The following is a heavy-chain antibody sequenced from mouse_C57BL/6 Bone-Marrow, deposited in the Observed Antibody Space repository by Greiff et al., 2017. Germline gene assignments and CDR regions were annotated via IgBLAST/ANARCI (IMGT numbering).Heavy chain of an antibody. V-gene: IGHV1-59*01. CDR2: IDPSDSYT. CDR1: GYTFTSYW. J-gene: IGHJ4*01. Sequence: QVQLQQPGAELVRPGTSVKLSCKASGYTFTSYWMHWVKQRPGQGLEWIGVIDPSDSYTNYNQKFKGKATLTVDTSSSTAYMQISSLTSEDSAVYYCARLLRHGDYWGQGTSVTVSS. D-gene: IGHD1-2*01. CDR3: ARLLRHGDY.